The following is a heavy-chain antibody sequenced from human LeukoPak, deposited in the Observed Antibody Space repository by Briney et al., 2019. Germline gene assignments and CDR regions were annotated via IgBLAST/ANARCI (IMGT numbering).Heavy chain of an antibody. CDR2: IYYSGST. V-gene: IGHV4-59*01. CDR3: ARVMSSFSGEFDY. Sequence: TSETLSLTCTVSGGSISSYYWSWIRQPPGKGLEWIGYIYYSGSTNYNPSLKSRVTISVDTSKNQFSLKLSSVTAADTAVYYCARVMSSFSGEFDYWGQGTLVTVSS. CDR1: GGSISSYY. D-gene: IGHD4-17*01. J-gene: IGHJ4*02.